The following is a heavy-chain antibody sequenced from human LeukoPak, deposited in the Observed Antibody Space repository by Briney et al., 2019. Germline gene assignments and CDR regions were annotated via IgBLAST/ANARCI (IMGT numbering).Heavy chain of an antibody. Sequence: PGGSLRLSCAASGFTFSSYAMSWVRQAPGKGLEWVSAISGSGGSTYYADSVKGRFTISRDNSKNTLYQQINSLRAEDTAVYHCAKHNYGYYYYYYMDVWGKGTTVTVSS. CDR1: GFTFSSYA. CDR3: AKHNYGYYYYYYMDV. CDR2: ISGSGGST. V-gene: IGHV3-23*01. D-gene: IGHD4-17*01. J-gene: IGHJ6*03.